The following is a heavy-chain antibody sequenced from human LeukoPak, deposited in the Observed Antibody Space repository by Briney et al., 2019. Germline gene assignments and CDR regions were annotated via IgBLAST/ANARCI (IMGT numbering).Heavy chain of an antibody. CDR1: GFTFSSYS. CDR3: ARPLSEGFDP. Sequence: GGTLRLSCAASGFTFSSYSMNWVRQAPGKGLEWVSSISSSSSYIYYADSVKGRFTISRDNAKNSLYLQMNSLRAEDTAVYYCARPLSEGFDPWGQGTLVTVSS. V-gene: IGHV3-21*01. J-gene: IGHJ5*02. CDR2: ISSSSSYI. D-gene: IGHD3-16*02.